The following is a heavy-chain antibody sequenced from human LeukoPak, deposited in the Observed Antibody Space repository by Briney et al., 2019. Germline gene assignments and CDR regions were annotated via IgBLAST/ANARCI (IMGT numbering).Heavy chain of an antibody. CDR3: AKIEGLAATIGD. CDR1: GYTLTELS. D-gene: IGHD1-26*01. CDR2: ISPNKGGT. J-gene: IGHJ4*02. Sequence: ASVKVSCKVSGYTLTELSMHWLRQAPGQGLEWMGYISPNKGGTIYAQKFQGRVTMTRDTSISTAYMELSRLRSDDTAVYYCAKIEGLAATIGDWGQGTLVTVSS. V-gene: IGHV1-2*02.